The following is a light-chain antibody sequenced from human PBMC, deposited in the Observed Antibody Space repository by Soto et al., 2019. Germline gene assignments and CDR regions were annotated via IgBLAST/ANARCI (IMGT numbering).Light chain of an antibody. CDR3: QQYGSSPPT. CDR1: QSVNNNY. Sequence: EIVLTQPPGTLSLSPGERAVLSCRASQSVNNNYLAWYQRKPGRAPRLLIYGASSRATGIRDRFIGSGSGTDFTLTITRLEPEDFAVYFCQQYGSSPPTFGQGTKVEFK. CDR2: GAS. V-gene: IGKV3-20*01. J-gene: IGKJ1*01.